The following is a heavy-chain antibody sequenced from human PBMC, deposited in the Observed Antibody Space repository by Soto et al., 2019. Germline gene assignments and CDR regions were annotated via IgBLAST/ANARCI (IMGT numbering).Heavy chain of an antibody. D-gene: IGHD5-18*01. CDR3: ARGRGYSYGLDP. J-gene: IGHJ5*02. Sequence: SETLSLTCTGSGDSISSINNYWSWIRQPPGEGLEWIGFISYSGTTSYSRSLKSRVAISLDTSKNQFSLSLNFVTAADTAVYYCARGRGYSYGLDPWGQGSLVTVSS. CDR2: ISYSGTT. V-gene: IGHV4-30-4*01. CDR1: GDSISSINNY.